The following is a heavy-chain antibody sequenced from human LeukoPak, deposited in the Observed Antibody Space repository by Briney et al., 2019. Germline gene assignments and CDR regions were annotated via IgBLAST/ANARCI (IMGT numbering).Heavy chain of an antibody. V-gene: IGHV3-30*02. CDR2: IPNYAGTKK. J-gene: IGHJ4*02. Sequence: GGSLRLSCAASGFTLSSYAMSWVRQAPGKGLEWVAFIPNYAGTKKYYADSVRGRFTISRDNSKNTLYLQMNSLRPEDTAMYYCAKDGVAAAEEDYWGQGTLVTVSS. CDR3: AKDGVAAAEEDY. D-gene: IGHD6-13*01. CDR1: GFTLSSYA.